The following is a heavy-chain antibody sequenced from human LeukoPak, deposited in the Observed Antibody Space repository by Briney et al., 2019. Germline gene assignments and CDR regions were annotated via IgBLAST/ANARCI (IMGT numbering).Heavy chain of an antibody. CDR3: ARRDGSGTSGAFDI. V-gene: IGHV4-4*07. CDR2: IYTSGST. D-gene: IGHD3-10*01. CDR1: GGSISSYY. J-gene: IGHJ3*02. Sequence: NPSETLSLTCTVSGGSISSYYWSWIRQPAGKGLEWIGRIYTSGSTNYNPSLKSRVTMSVDTSKNQFSLKLSSVTAADTAVYYCARRDGSGTSGAFDIWGQGTMVTVSS.